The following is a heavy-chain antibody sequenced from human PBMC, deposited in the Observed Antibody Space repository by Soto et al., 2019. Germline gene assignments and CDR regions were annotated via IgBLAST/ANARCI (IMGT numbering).Heavy chain of an antibody. Sequence: PSETLSLTCTVSGGSITGYYWIWIRQPPGKGLEWIGYIYYSGTTSYNPSLYSRVTMSVDTSKNQFSLKVNSVTAADTAVYYCARESYFGSGATVVAYWGKGTLVTVPQ. J-gene: IGHJ4*02. CDR1: GGSITGYY. V-gene: IGHV4-59*01. D-gene: IGHD3-10*01. CDR3: ARESYFGSGATVVAY. CDR2: IYYSGTT.